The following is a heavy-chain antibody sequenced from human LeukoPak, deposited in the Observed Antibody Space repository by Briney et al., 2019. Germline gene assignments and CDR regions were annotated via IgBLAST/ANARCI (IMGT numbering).Heavy chain of an antibody. D-gene: IGHD3-22*01. CDR3: ARVRYYDSSGYYAFDY. Sequence: SETLSLTCTVSGDSISSYYWSWIRQPPGKGLEWIGYIYYSGSTNYNPSLKSRVTISVDRSKNQFSLKLSSVTAADTAVYYCARVRYYDSSGYYAFDYWGQGTLVPVSS. CDR2: IYYSGST. V-gene: IGHV4-59*01. J-gene: IGHJ4*02. CDR1: GDSISSYY.